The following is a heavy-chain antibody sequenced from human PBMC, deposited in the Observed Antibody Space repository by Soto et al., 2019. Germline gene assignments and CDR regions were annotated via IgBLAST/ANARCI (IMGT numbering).Heavy chain of an antibody. D-gene: IGHD5-18*01. J-gene: IGHJ4*02. V-gene: IGHV4-39*01. CDR1: GGSISSSSYY. CDR2: IDYTGNT. CDR3: ARINKGYGTDS. Sequence: SETLSLTCTVSGGSISSSSYYWGCIRQPPGKGLEWIASIDYTGNTFYNPSLTSRVTISVDTSKNQFSLKVTPVTAAVTAVYYCARINKGYGTDSWGQGTLVTVSS.